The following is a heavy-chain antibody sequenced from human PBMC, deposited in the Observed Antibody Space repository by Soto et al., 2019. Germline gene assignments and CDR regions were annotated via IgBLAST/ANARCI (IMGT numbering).Heavy chain of an antibody. CDR2: IYYSGTT. D-gene: IGHD1-26*01. CDR3: ARREIQGPIDY. CDR1: GYSISSSNW. V-gene: IGHV4-28*01. J-gene: IGHJ4*02. Sequence: QVQLQESGPGLVKPSDTLSLTCAVSGYSISSSNWWGWIRQPPGKGLEWIGYIYYSGTTYYNPSLKRRVTMSVDTSKNQFSLKLTSVTAVDAAVYYCARREIQGPIDYWGQGTLVTVSS.